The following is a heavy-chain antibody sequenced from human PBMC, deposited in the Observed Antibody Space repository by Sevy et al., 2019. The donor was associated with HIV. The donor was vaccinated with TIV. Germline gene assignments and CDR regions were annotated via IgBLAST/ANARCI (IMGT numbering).Heavy chain of an antibody. CDR3: ATTKDYYDSSGCPFDY. J-gene: IGHJ4*02. CDR2: FVPEDGET. CDR1: GYTLTQLS. Sequence: ASVKVSCKVSGYTLTQLSMHWVRQAPGKGLEWMGSFVPEDGETIYAQKLQGRVTMTEDTSADTAYMELNSLRSEDTAVYYCATTKDYYDSSGCPFDYWGQGTPVTVSS. D-gene: IGHD3-22*01. V-gene: IGHV1-24*01.